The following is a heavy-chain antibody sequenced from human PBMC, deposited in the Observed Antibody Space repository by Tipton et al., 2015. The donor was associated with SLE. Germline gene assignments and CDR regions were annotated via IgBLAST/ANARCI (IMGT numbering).Heavy chain of an antibody. J-gene: IGHJ1*01. CDR1: GFTFDDYA. V-gene: IGHV3-9*01. CDR3: ARGRLELLVQGFIPP. D-gene: IGHD6-19*01. Sequence: SLRLSCAASGFTFDDYAMHWVRQAPGKGLEWVSGISWNSGSIGYADSVKGRFTISRDNSNNTVYLQMNSLRTEDTGVYYCARGRLELLVQGFIPPWGLGTLVTVSS. CDR2: ISWNSGSI.